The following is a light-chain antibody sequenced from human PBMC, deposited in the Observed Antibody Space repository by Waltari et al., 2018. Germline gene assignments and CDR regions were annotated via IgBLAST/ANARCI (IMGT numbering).Light chain of an antibody. Sequence: QSALTQPASVSGSPGQSITIPCTGTSSDVCGYNYVSWYQQHPGTAPKLMIYDVSNRPSGVSYRFSGSKSGNTASLTISGLQAEDEAYYYCSSYTSGSTLWVFGGGTKLTVL. CDR2: DVS. J-gene: IGLJ3*02. CDR3: SSYTSGSTLWV. V-gene: IGLV2-14*03. CDR1: SSDVCGYNY.